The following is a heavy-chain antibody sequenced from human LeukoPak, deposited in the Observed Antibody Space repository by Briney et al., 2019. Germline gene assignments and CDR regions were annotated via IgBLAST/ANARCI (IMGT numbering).Heavy chain of an antibody. CDR3: ASALAVAGNNY. J-gene: IGHJ4*02. CDR2: ISWNSGSI. Sequence: GRSLRLSCAASGFTFDNYAMHWVRQAPGKGLEWVSGISWNSGSIDYAGSVKGRFTISRDNSKNTLYLQMNSLRAEDTAVYYCASALAVAGNNYWGQGTLVTVSS. V-gene: IGHV3-9*01. D-gene: IGHD6-19*01. CDR1: GFTFDNYA.